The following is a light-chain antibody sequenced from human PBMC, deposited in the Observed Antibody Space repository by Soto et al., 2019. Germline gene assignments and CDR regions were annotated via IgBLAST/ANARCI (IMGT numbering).Light chain of an antibody. J-gene: IGLJ2*01. CDR2: EVS. CDR1: GSDVGGYNY. Sequence: QSALTQPASVSGSPGQSITISCTGTGSDVGGYNYVSWYQHHPGKAPKLLIYEVSKRPSGVSNRFSGSKSGNTASLTISGLQAEDEADYYCSSYTSSSTLVFGGGTKLTV. V-gene: IGLV2-14*01. CDR3: SSYTSSSTLV.